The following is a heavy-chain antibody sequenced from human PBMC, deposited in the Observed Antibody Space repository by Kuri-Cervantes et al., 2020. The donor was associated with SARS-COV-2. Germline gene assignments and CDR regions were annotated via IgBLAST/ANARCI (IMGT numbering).Heavy chain of an antibody. Sequence: GGSLRLSCAASGFTFSSYAMSWVRQAPGKGLEWVSAISGSGGSTYYADSVKGRFTISRDNSKNTLYLQMNSLRAEDTAVYYCAKASLVGYYYYYMDVWGKGTTVTDSS. CDR2: ISGSGGST. V-gene: IGHV3-23*01. CDR3: AKASLVGYYYYYMDV. J-gene: IGHJ6*03. D-gene: IGHD1-26*01. CDR1: GFTFSSYA.